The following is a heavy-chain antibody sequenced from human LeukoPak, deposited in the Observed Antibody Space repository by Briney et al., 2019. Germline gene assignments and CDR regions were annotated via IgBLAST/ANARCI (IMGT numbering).Heavy chain of an antibody. CDR3: ARIPFRYDCGGDCYADS. CDR2: ISSSGNTI. Sequence: GGSLRLSCAASGFTFSSYSMNWVRQAPGKGLEWVSYISSSGNTIDYADSVKGRFTISRDNAKNSLYLQMNSLRDEDTAVYYCARIPFRYDCGGDCYADSWGQGTLVTVSS. J-gene: IGHJ4*02. V-gene: IGHV3-48*02. CDR1: GFTFSSYS. D-gene: IGHD2-21*02.